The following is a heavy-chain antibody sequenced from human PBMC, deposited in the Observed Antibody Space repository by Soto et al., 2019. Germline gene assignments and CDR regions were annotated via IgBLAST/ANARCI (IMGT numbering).Heavy chain of an antibody. Sequence: PGGSLRLSCAASGFTVSSNYMSWVRQAPGKGLEWVSVIYSGGSTYYADSVKGRFTISRDNSKSTLYLQMNSLRAEDTALYYCAKGRSYYYYYRVDVWCQGTTVTVSS. CDR2: IYSGGST. J-gene: IGHJ6*02. V-gene: IGHV3-53*01. CDR1: GFTVSSNY. CDR3: AKGRSYYYYYRVDV.